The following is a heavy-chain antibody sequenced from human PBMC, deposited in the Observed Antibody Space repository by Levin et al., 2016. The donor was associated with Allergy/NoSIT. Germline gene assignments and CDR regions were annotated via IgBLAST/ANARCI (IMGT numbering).Heavy chain of an antibody. J-gene: IGHJ5*02. CDR1: GFTFSDYE. Sequence: GESLKISCAASGFTFSDYEMNWVRQAPGKGLEWVSYISRYGTAIYYADSVKGRFTISRDNAENSLYLQMNSLRVEDTAVYYCARGGASESSSSEIGLWGQGTLITVSS. CDR2: ISRYGTAI. CDR3: ARGGASESSSSEIGL. V-gene: IGHV3-48*03. D-gene: IGHD1-26*01.